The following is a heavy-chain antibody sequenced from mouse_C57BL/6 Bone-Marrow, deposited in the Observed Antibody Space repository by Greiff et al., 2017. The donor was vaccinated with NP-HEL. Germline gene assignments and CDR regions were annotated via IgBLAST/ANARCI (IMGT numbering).Heavy chain of an antibody. CDR1: GYTFTDYY. D-gene: IGHD6-1*01. CDR3: ARSSDPFDY. Sequence: VQLQQSGPVLVKPGASVKMSCKASGYTFTDYYMNWVKQSHGKSLEWIGVINPYNGGTSYNQKFKGKATLTVDKSSSTAYMELNSLTSEDSAVYYCARSSDPFDYWGQGTTLTVSA. J-gene: IGHJ2*01. CDR2: INPYNGGT. V-gene: IGHV1-19*01.